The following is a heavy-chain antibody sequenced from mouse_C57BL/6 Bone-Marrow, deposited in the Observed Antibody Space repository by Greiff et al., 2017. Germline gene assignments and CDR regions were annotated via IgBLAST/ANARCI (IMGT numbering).Heavy chain of an antibody. Sequence: VTLVESGPGLVAPSQSLSITCTVSGFSLTSYGVDWVRQPPGTGLEWLGVIWGGGSTNYNSALMSRLSISKDNSKSQVFLKMNSLQTDDTAMYYCAKHLSDYGSSNYAMDYWGQGTSVTVSS. CDR3: AKHLSDYGSSNYAMDY. D-gene: IGHD1-1*01. CDR1: GFSLTSYG. V-gene: IGHV2-9*01. CDR2: IWGGGST. J-gene: IGHJ4*01.